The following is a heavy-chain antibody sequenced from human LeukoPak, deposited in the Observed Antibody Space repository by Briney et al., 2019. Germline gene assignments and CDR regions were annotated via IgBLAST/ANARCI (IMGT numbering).Heavy chain of an antibody. CDR3: AKVPNYYDSSGYYDY. V-gene: IGHV3-23*01. J-gene: IGHJ4*02. D-gene: IGHD3-22*01. Sequence: GGSLRLSCAASGFTFSSYAMSWVRQAPGKGLEWVSAISGSGGSTYYADSVKGRFTISRDNSKNTLYLQMNSLRAEDTAVYYCAKVPNYYDSSGYYDYWGQGTLVTVSS. CDR1: GFTFSSYA. CDR2: ISGSGGST.